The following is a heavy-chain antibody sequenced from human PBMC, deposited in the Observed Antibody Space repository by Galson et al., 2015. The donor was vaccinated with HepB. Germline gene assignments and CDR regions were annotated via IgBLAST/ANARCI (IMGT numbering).Heavy chain of an antibody. Sequence: SLRLSCAASGFTFDDYGMSWVRQAPGKGLEWVSGINWNGGSTGYADSVKGRFTISRDNAKNSLYLQMNSLRAEDTALYYCARVKYYGSGSSYYFDYWGQGTLVTVSS. D-gene: IGHD3-10*01. CDR2: INWNGGST. J-gene: IGHJ4*02. CDR1: GFTFDDYG. V-gene: IGHV3-20*04. CDR3: ARVKYYGSGSSYYFDY.